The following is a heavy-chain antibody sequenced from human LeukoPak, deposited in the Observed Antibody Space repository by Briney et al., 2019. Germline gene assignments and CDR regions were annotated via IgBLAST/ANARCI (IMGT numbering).Heavy chain of an antibody. Sequence: SETLSLTCTVSGGSISSSSYYWGWIRQPPGKGLEWIGSIYYSGSTYYNPSLKSRVTISVDTSKNQFSLKLSSVTAADTAVYYCARDYDLYYMDVWGKGTTVTISS. J-gene: IGHJ6*03. CDR2: IYYSGST. CDR3: ARDYDLYYMDV. D-gene: IGHD5-12*01. CDR1: GGSISSSSYY. V-gene: IGHV4-39*02.